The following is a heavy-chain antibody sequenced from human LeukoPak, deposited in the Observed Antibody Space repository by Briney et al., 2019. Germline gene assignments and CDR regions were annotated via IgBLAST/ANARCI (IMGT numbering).Heavy chain of an antibody. CDR2: ISGSGGTT. V-gene: IGHV3-23*01. CDR1: GFTFISYA. CDR3: AKDRSGYPGEPFDC. J-gene: IGHJ4*02. D-gene: IGHD3-22*01. Sequence: GGSLRLSCAASGFTFISYAMSWVRQAPGKELEWVSAISGSGGTTFYADSVKGRFTISRDNSKNTLYLQMNSLRAEDTAVYYCAKDRSGYPGEPFDCWGQGTLVTVSS.